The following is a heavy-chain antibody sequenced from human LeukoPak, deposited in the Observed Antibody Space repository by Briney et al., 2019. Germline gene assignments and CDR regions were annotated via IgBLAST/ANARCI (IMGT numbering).Heavy chain of an antibody. Sequence: PGGSLRLSCAASGFPFSSYAMHWVRQAPGKGLEFVSPISSNGGRTYYANSVKGRFTISRDNSKNTLYLQMGSLRAEDMAVYYCARAPRPGEDAAAGYFDYWGQGTLVTVSS. V-gene: IGHV3-64*01. CDR1: GFPFSSYA. D-gene: IGHD6-13*01. J-gene: IGHJ4*02. CDR2: ISSNGGRT. CDR3: ARAPRPGEDAAAGYFDY.